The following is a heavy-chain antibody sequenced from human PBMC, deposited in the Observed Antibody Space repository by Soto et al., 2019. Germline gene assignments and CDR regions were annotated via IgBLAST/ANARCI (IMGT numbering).Heavy chain of an antibody. D-gene: IGHD6-19*01. Sequence: VESLKISCKGSGYSFTCYWISWVRQMPVKGLEWMGRIDPSDSYTNYSPSFQGQGTIAADKSSSTAYLQWSSLKASDTAMYYCARRQSSGWYGGYYYYYSGMDVWGQGTTLTVS. CDR3: ARRQSSGWYGGYYYYYSGMDV. CDR1: GYSFTCYW. J-gene: IGHJ6*02. CDR2: IDPSDSYT. V-gene: IGHV5-10-1*04.